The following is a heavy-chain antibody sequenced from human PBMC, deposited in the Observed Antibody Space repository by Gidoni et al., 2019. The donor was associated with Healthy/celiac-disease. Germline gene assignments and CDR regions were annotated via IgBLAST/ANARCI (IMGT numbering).Heavy chain of an antibody. J-gene: IGHJ6*02. D-gene: IGHD3-10*01. CDR3: ARRGYMVHSLSSYYYYGMDV. CDR1: GYSFTSYW. V-gene: IGHV5-10-1*01. CDR2: IDPSDSYT. Sequence: EVQLVQSGAEVKKPGESLRISCKGSGYSFTSYWISWVRQMPGKGLEWMGRIDPSDSYTNYSPSFQGHVTISADKSISTAYLQWSSLKASDTAMYYCARRGYMVHSLSSYYYYGMDVWGQGTTVTVSS.